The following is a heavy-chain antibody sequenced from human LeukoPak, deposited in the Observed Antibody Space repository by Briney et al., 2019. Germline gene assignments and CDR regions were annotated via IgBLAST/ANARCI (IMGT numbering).Heavy chain of an antibody. CDR3: ARHSGSYCLDY. CDR2: ISSNGGST. V-gene: IGHV3-64*01. Sequence: PGGSLRLSCSASGFTFSSYAMHWVRQAPGKGLEYVSAISSNGGSTYYANSVKGRFTISRDNSKNTLYLQMGSLRAEDMAVYYCARHSGSYCLDYWGQGTLVTVSS. D-gene: IGHD1-26*01. CDR1: GFTFSSYA. J-gene: IGHJ4*02.